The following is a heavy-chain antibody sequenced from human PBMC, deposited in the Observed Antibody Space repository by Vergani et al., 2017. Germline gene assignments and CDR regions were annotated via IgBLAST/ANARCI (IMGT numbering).Heavy chain of an antibody. V-gene: IGHV3-9*01. D-gene: IGHD2-2*01. CDR2: ISWNSGSI. J-gene: IGHJ6*03. CDR3: AKDSSTNYYYMDV. Sequence: EVQLVESGGGIVKPGGSLRLSCAASGFTFDDYAMHWVRQAPGKGLEWVSGISWNSGSIGYADSVKGRFTISRDNAKNSLYLQMNSLRAEDTALYYCAKDSSTNYYYMDVWGKGTTVTVSS. CDR1: GFTFDDYA.